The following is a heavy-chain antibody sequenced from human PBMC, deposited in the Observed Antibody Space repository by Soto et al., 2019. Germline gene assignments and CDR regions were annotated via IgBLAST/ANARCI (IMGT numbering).Heavy chain of an antibody. CDR1: GFSISINY. V-gene: IGHV4-59*01. J-gene: IGHJ4*02. CDR3: ARYSRDALAGYKLDN. Sequence: AGTXSLTCTFSGFSISINYWTWIRHPPGKGLEWIGYVYNSGSTNYNPSLKSRVTISEDTSKSQFSLKVNSMTAADTAVYYCARYSRDALAGYKLDNWGQGILVTVSS. D-gene: IGHD1-1*01. CDR2: VYNSGST.